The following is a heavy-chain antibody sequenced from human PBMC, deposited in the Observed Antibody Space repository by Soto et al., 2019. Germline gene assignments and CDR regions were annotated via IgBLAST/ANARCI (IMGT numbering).Heavy chain of an antibody. V-gene: IGHV4-30-4*01. D-gene: IGHD2-2*01. J-gene: IGHJ5*02. CDR3: AGAKHYCSSTSCYGNWFDP. CDR1: GGSISSGDYY. CDR2: IYYSGST. Sequence: QVQLQESGPGLVKPSQTLSLTCTVSGGSISSGDYYWSWIRQPPGKGLEWIGYIYYSGSTYYNPSLKSRVTISVDTSKNQFSLKLSSVTAADTAVYYCAGAKHYCSSTSCYGNWFDPWGQGTLVTVSS.